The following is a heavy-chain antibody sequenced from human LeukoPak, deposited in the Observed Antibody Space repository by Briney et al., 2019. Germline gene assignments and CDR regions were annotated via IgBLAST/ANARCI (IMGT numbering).Heavy chain of an antibody. CDR3: ARGLKRRQQLVPIWFDP. Sequence: ASVKVSCKVSGYTLTELSMHWVRQAPGKGLEWMGGFDPEDGETIYAQKFQGRVTMTEDTSTDTAYMELSSLRSEDTAVYYCARGLKRRQQLVPIWFDPWGQGTLVTVSS. J-gene: IGHJ5*02. D-gene: IGHD6-13*01. V-gene: IGHV1-24*01. CDR2: FDPEDGET. CDR1: GYTLTELS.